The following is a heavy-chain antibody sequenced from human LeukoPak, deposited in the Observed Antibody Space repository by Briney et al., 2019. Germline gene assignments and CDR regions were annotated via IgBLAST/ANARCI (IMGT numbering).Heavy chain of an antibody. V-gene: IGHV4-39*07. J-gene: IGHJ4*02. D-gene: IGHD1-26*01. CDR2: INHSGST. CDR3: ARLYSGSYSN. CDR1: GGSTSSYSYY. Sequence: SETLSLTCTVSGGSTSSYSYYWSWIRQPPVKGLEWIGEINHSGSTNYNPSLKSRVTISVDTSKNQFSLKLSSVTAADTAVYYCARLYSGSYSNWGQGTLVTVSS.